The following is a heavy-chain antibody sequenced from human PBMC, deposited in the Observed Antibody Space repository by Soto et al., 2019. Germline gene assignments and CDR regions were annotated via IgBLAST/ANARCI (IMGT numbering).Heavy chain of an antibody. D-gene: IGHD3-9*01. Sequence: SETLSLTCTVSGGSISSSNYYWGWIRQPPGKGLEWIGSIYYIGSTYSNPSLKSRVTMSVDTSKNQFSLKLSSVTAADTAVYYCARLDILTGYPRWFDPWGQGTLVTVSS. J-gene: IGHJ5*02. CDR1: GGSISSSNYY. CDR2: IYYIGST. V-gene: IGHV4-39*01. CDR3: ARLDILTGYPRWFDP.